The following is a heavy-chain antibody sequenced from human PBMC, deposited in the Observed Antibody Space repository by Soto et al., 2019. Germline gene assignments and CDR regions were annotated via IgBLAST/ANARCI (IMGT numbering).Heavy chain of an antibody. V-gene: IGHV1-18*01. D-gene: IGHD5-18*01. CDR1: GYTFTSYG. J-gene: IGHJ6*02. CDR3: ARGYAGYSYAYYYYYGMDV. CDR2: ISAYNGNT. Sequence: RASVKVSCKASGYTFTSYGISWVRQAPGQGLEWMGWISAYNGNTNYAQKLQGRVTMTTDTSTSTAYMELRSLRSDDTAVYYCARGYAGYSYAYYYYYGMDVWGQGTTVTVSS.